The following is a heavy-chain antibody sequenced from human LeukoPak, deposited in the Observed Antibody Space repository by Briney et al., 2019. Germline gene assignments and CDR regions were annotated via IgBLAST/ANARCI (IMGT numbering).Heavy chain of an antibody. D-gene: IGHD6-6*01. CDR2: FDPEDGET. CDR1: GYTLTELS. CDR3: ARDLRAPYEYSSSYYDY. Sequence: ASVKVSCKVSGYTLTELSMHWVRQAPGKGLEWMGGFDPEDGETIYAQKFQGRVTMTEDTSTDTAYMELSSLRSEDTAVYYCARDLRAPYEYSSSYYDYWGQGTLVTVSS. J-gene: IGHJ4*02. V-gene: IGHV1-24*01.